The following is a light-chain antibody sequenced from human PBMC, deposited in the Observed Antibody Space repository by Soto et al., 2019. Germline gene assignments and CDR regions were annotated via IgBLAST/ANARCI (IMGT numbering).Light chain of an antibody. J-gene: IGKJ5*01. CDR3: QQRSNWPPIT. CDR1: QSVSSY. Sequence: EIVLTQSPATLSLSPGERATLSCRASQSVSSYLAWYQQKPGQAPRLLIYDASNRATGIPARFSGSGSGTDFTLTISSLEPEDFAVYYCQQRSNWPPITFD. CDR2: DAS. V-gene: IGKV3-11*01.